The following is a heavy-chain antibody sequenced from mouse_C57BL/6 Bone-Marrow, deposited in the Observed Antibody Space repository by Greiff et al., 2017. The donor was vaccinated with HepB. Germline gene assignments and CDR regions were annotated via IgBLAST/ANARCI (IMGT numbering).Heavy chain of an antibody. D-gene: IGHD2-5*01. J-gene: IGHJ3*01. Sequence: VQLQQSGPELARPWASVKISCQAFYTFSRRVHFAIRDTNYWMQWVKQRPGQGLEWIGAIYPGNGDTSYNQKFKGKATITADTSSNTAYLQLSSLTSEDTAIYYCAPYSKGFAYWGQGTLVTVSA. CDR2: GQGLEWIG. V-gene: IGHV1-87*01. CDR1: YTFSRRVH. CDR3: SEDTAIYYCAPYSKGFAY.